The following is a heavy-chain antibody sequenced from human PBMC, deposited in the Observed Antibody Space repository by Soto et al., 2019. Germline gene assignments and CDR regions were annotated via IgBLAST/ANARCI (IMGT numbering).Heavy chain of an antibody. D-gene: IGHD1-26*01. CDR1: GFIFSNNG. Sequence: GGSLRLSCVGSGFIFSNNGMHWVRQTPGKGLEWVAFMSYDGSDTFYADSVKGRFTFSRDNSKNTLFLHMSNLRAEDTAVYYCARDFGSLGATIDYWGQGTLVTVSS. CDR3: ARDFGSLGATIDY. V-gene: IGHV3-30*03. CDR2: MSYDGSDT. J-gene: IGHJ4*02.